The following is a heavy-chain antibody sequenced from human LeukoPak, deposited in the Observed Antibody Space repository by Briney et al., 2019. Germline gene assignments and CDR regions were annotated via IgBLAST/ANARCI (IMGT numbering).Heavy chain of an antibody. J-gene: IGHJ4*02. Sequence: SETLSLTCTVSGGSISSSSYYWGWLRQPPGKGLEWIGSIYYSGSTYYNPSLKSRVTISVDTSKNQFSLKLSSVTAADTAVYYCARQRLPTHKYSSGKYYFDYWGQGTLVTVSS. CDR1: GGSISSSSYY. V-gene: IGHV4-39*01. CDR3: ARQRLPTHKYSSGKYYFDY. D-gene: IGHD6-19*01. CDR2: IYYSGST.